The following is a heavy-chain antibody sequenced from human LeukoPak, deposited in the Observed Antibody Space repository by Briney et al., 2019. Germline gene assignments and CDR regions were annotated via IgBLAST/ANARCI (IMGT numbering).Heavy chain of an antibody. CDR2: ISYDGSNK. CDR1: GFTFSSYA. Sequence: GGSLRLSCAAAGFTFSSYAMHWVRQAPGKGLEWVAVISYDGSNKYYADSVKGRFTISRDNSKNTLYLQMNSLRAEDTAVYYCARGRGSTSWYTEGGAFDIWGKGTMVTVSS. J-gene: IGHJ3*02. D-gene: IGHD6-13*01. CDR3: ARGRGSTSWYTEGGAFDI. V-gene: IGHV3-30*04.